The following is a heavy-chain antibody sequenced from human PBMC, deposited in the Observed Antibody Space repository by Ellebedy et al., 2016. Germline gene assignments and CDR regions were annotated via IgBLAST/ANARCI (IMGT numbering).Heavy chain of an antibody. CDR2: ISLYNGNT. CDR1: GYTFSSYG. Sequence: ASVKVSCKTSGYTFSSYGITWVRQAPGQGLEWLGSISLYNGNTKTAQNLQGRLTMTTDTSTSTAYMELRSLTSDDTAVYYCAGRRGLEDYWGQGTLVSVSS. D-gene: IGHD3/OR15-3a*01. J-gene: IGHJ4*02. CDR3: AGRRGLEDY. V-gene: IGHV1-18*04.